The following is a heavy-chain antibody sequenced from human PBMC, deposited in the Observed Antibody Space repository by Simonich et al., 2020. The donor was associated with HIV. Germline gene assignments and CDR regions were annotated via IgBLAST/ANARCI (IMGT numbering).Heavy chain of an antibody. CDR2: FDPEEGET. CDR1: GYTLTELS. J-gene: IGHJ4*02. CDR3: ATVSRSWSRDGPFFDY. V-gene: IGHV1-24*01. Sequence: QVQLVQSGAEVKKPGASVKVSCKVSGYTLTELSMHWVRQAPGKGLEWMGGFDPEEGETTNAQKFQGRVTMTEDTSTDTAYMELSSLRSEDTAVYYCATVSRSWSRDGPFFDYWGQGTLVTVSS. D-gene: IGHD6-13*01.